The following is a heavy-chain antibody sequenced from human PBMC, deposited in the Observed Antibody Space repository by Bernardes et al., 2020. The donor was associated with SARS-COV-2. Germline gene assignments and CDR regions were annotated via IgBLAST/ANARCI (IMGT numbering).Heavy chain of an antibody. CDR1: GGSISSSSYY. V-gene: IGHV4-39*01. D-gene: IGHD3-3*01. CDR2: IYYSGST. CDR3: ARSEIGITIFGVALRHGMDV. J-gene: IGHJ6*02. Sequence: SETLSLTCTVSGGSISSSSYYWCWIRQPPGKWLEWIGSIYYSGSTYYNPSLKSRVTISVDTSKNQFSLKLSSVTAADTAVYYCARSEIGITIFGVALRHGMDVWGQGTTVTVSS.